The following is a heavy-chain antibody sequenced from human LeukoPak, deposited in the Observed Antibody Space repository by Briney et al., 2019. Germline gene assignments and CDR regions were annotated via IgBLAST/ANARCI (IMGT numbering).Heavy chain of an antibody. D-gene: IGHD6-19*01. CDR1: GYTFTSYD. Sequence: ASVKVSCKASGYTFTSYDINWVRQATGQGLEWMGRMNPNSGNTGYAQKFQGRVTMTRNTSISTAYMELSSLRSEDTAVYYCARGGGLEQWPTTEADYWGQGTLVTVSS. CDR3: ARGGGLEQWPTTEADY. V-gene: IGHV1-8*01. J-gene: IGHJ4*02. CDR2: MNPNSGNT.